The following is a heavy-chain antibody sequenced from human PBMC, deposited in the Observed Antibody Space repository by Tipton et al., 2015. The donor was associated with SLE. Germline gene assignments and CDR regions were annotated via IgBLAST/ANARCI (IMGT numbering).Heavy chain of an antibody. V-gene: IGHV3-7*03. CDR3: AKGEQQDDAFDI. Sequence: SLRLSCAASGFTFSSYWMSWVRQAPGKGLEWVANIKQDGSEKYYVDSVKGRFTISRDNSKNTLYLQMNSLRAEDTAVYYCAKGEQQDDAFDIWGQGTMVTVSS. J-gene: IGHJ3*02. CDR1: GFTFSSYW. CDR2: IKQDGSEK. D-gene: IGHD6-13*01.